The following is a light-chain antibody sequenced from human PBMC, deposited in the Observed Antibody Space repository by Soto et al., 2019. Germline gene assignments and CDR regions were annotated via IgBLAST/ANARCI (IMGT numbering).Light chain of an antibody. CDR1: QSVSSSY. V-gene: IGKV3-20*01. CDR2: GAS. J-gene: IGKJ3*01. CDR3: QQYGSSPWVT. Sequence: EIVLTQSPGTLSLSPGERATLSCRASQSVSSSYLAWYQQKPGQAPRLLIYGASSRATGIPDRFSGSGSGTDLTLTISRLEPEDFAVYYCQQYGSSPWVTFGPGTKVDIK.